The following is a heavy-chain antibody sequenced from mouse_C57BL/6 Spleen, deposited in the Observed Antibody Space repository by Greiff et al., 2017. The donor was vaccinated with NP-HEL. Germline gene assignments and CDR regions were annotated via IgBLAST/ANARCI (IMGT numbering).Heavy chain of an antibody. Sequence: EVQLQQSGPELVKPGASVKISCKASGYTFTDYYMNWVKQSHGKSLEWIGDINPNNGGTSYNQKFKGKATLTVDKSSSTAYMELRSLTSEDSAVYYCGPHYYGSSPYWYFDVWGTGTTVTV. CDR2: INPNNGGT. V-gene: IGHV1-26*01. D-gene: IGHD1-1*01. CDR1: GYTFTDYY. CDR3: GPHYYGSSPYWYFDV. J-gene: IGHJ1*03.